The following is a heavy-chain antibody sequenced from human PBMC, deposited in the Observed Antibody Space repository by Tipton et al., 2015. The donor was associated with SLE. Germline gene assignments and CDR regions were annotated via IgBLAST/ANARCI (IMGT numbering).Heavy chain of an antibody. J-gene: IGHJ3*02. CDR2: IYNTGSA. D-gene: IGHD5/OR15-5a*01. CDR3: AGVSRDAFEI. V-gene: IGHV4-4*09. CDR1: GESIKNYF. Sequence: GLVKPSETLSLTCTVSGESIKNYFWTWIRQPPGKGLEWIGFIYNTGSADSNPSLKSRVTMSLDTSKNRFSLNLSSVTAADTAVYYCAGVSRDAFEIWGQGTMVTVSS.